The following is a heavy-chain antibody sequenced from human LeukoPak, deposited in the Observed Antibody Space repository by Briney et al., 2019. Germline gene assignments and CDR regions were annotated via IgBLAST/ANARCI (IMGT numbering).Heavy chain of an antibody. J-gene: IGHJ4*02. CDR1: GGSISSGGYY. CDR2: IYYSGST. V-gene: IGHV4-31*03. D-gene: IGHD5-12*01. CDR3: ARQPLGGMVAIDY. Sequence: PSETLSLTCTVSGGSISSGGYYWSWIRQHPGKGLEGIGYIYYSGSTYYNPSLKSRVTISVDTSKNQFSLNLTSVTAADTAVYYCARQPLGGMVAIDYWGQGTLVTVSS.